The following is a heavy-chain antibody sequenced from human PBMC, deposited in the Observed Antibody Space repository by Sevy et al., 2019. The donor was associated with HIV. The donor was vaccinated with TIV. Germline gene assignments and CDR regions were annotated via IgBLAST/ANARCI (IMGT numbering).Heavy chain of an antibody. V-gene: IGHV3-49*03. J-gene: IGHJ6*02. CDR2: IRGKAYGETT. Sequence: GGSLRLSCRTSGFNLGDYVMIWFRQAPGKGLDWVGFIRGKAYGETTEYAASVKGRVTISRDESKGIAYLKMSSLKIEDTARYYCTRATYYNDSGSYYGMDVWGQGTTVTVSS. D-gene: IGHD3-10*01. CDR1: GFNLGDYV. CDR3: TRATYYNDSGSYYGMDV.